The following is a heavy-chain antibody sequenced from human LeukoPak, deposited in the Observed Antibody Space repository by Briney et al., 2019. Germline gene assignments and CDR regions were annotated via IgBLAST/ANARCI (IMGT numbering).Heavy chain of an antibody. CDR2: ISWDGGST. CDR1: GFTFDDYA. J-gene: IGHJ3*02. D-gene: IGHD2-2*02. V-gene: IGHV3-43D*03. CDR3: ARVYCSSTSCYRDAFDI. Sequence: GGSLRLSCAASGFTFDDYAMHWVRQAPGKGLEWVSLISWDGGSTYYADSVKGRFTISRDNAKNSLYLQMNSLRAEDTAVYYCARVYCSSTSCYRDAFDIWGQGTMVTVSS.